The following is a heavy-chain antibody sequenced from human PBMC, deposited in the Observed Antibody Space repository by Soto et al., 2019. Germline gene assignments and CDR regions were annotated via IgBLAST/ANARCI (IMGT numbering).Heavy chain of an antibody. Sequence: GGSLRLSCAASGFTFSSYAMHWVRQAPGKGLEWVAVISYDGSNKYYADSVKGRFTISRDNSKNTLYLQMNSLRAEDTAVYYCARGRGDGMATMNFDYWGQGTLVTVSS. CDR2: ISYDGSNK. CDR3: ARGRGDGMATMNFDY. V-gene: IGHV3-30-3*01. CDR1: GFTFSSYA. D-gene: IGHD3-10*01. J-gene: IGHJ4*02.